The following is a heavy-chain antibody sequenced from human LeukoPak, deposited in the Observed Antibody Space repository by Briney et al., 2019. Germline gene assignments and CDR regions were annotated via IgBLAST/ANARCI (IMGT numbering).Heavy chain of an antibody. J-gene: IGHJ5*02. CDR1: GGSISSYY. CDR2: IYYSGST. D-gene: IGHD3-3*01. Sequence: SETLSLTCTVSGGSISSYYWSWIRQPPGKGLGWIGYIYYSGSTNYNPSLKSRVTISVDTSKNQFSLKLSSVTAADTAVYYCARVSPPDYDFWSGYYTGSWFDPWGQGTLVTVSS. V-gene: IGHV4-59*01. CDR3: ARVSPPDYDFWSGYYTGSWFDP.